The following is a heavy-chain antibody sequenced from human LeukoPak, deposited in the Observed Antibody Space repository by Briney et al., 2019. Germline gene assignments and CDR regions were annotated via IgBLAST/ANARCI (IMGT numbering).Heavy chain of an antibody. CDR2: IRSKANTSAT. J-gene: IGHJ4*02. V-gene: IGHV3-73*01. CDR3: TRDLTDY. CDR1: GFTFSGYG. Sequence: GGSLRLSCAASGFTFSGYGMHWVRQAAGKGVKWFCRIRSKANTSATAYAPSVKARFTISRDDSKNTAYLQTNSLKTEDTAVYYCTRDLTDYWGQGTLVTVSS.